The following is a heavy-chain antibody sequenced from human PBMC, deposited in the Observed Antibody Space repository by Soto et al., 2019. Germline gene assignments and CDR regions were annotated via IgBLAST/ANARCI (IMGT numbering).Heavy chain of an antibody. Sequence: VGSLRLSCVVSGFTFSDAWMSCFRQAPGKGLEWLGRIKSETAGGTTYYAAPVKSKFTISRDDSNNTLYLQMNSLKTEDTAVYYCVTDSEYFQHWGQGTLVTVSS. J-gene: IGHJ1*01. CDR3: VTDSEYFQH. V-gene: IGHV3-15*01. CDR2: IKSETAGGTT. CDR1: GFTFSDAW.